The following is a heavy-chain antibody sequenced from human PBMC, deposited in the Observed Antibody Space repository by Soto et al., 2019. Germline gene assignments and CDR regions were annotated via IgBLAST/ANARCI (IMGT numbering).Heavy chain of an antibody. J-gene: IGHJ3*02. Sequence: SETLSLTCTVSGGSVSSGSYYWSWIRQPPGKGLEWIGYMYYSGSTNYNPSLKSRVTISLHTSKNQFSLKMISVTAPDTAVYFCARTRDFWSGNDAFDIWGQGTMVTV. CDR3: ARTRDFWSGNDAFDI. CDR1: GGSVSSGSYY. V-gene: IGHV4-61*01. D-gene: IGHD3-3*01. CDR2: MYYSGST.